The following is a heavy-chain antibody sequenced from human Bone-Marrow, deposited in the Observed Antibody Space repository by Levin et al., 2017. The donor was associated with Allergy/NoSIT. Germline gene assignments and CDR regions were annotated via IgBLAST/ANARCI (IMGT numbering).Heavy chain of an antibody. Sequence: PGGSLRLSCGASGFTFSSYGMHWIRQAPGKGLEWLAVIAWDGSNTYYADSVKGRFTISRDNSKNTLYLQMNSLRVEDTAVYYCAKELEGDYDSGLFDSWGQGTLVTVSS. D-gene: IGHD5-12*01. CDR2: IAWDGSNT. J-gene: IGHJ5*01. CDR1: GFTFSSYG. V-gene: IGHV3-30*18. CDR3: AKELEGDYDSGLFDS.